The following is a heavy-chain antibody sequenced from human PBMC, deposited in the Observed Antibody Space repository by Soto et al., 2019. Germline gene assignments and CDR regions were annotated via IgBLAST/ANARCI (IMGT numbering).Heavy chain of an antibody. D-gene: IGHD3-16*01. CDR1: GGSISSGGYY. Sequence: SETLSLTCTVSGGSISSGGYYWSWIRQHPGKGLEWIGYIYYSGSTYYNPSLKSRVTISVDTSKNQFSLKLSSVTAADTAVYYCARAATLGYLGFFSYFDYWGQGTLVTVS. CDR3: ARAATLGYLGFFSYFDY. V-gene: IGHV4-31*03. CDR2: IYYSGST. J-gene: IGHJ4*02.